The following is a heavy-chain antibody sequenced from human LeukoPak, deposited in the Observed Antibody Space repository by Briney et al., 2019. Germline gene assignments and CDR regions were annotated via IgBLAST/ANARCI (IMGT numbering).Heavy chain of an antibody. CDR3: ARRDKFYFEY. D-gene: IGHD2-21*02. J-gene: IGHJ4*02. CDR2: AGTSGGT. V-gene: IGHV3-23*01. CDR1: GFTFSIYA. Sequence: GGSLRLSCAASGFTFSIYAMGWVPHTPGKGLEWVSTAGTSGGTYYPDSVKGRFTISRDNSKNTLYLQMSSLRADDTAVYFCARRDKFYFEYWGQGTLVTVSS.